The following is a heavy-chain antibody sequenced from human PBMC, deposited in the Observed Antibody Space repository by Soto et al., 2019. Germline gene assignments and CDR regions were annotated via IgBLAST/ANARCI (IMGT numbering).Heavy chain of an antibody. CDR2: VNWNGGST. CDR3: VRGASLNFDY. Sequence: EVPLVESGGGVLRPGGSLRLSCAASGFTFDDYGMSWARQAPGKGLEWVSGVNWNGGSTGYADSVKGRFTISRDNAKNSLYLQMNSLRAEDTACYYCVRGASLNFDYWGQGTLVTVSS. V-gene: IGHV3-20*04. D-gene: IGHD1-26*01. J-gene: IGHJ4*02. CDR1: GFTFDDYG.